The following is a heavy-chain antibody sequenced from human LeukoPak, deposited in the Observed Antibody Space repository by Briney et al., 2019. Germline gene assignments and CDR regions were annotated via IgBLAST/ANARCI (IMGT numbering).Heavy chain of an antibody. D-gene: IGHD3-3*01. CDR2: IRYDGSDK. J-gene: IGHJ4*02. CDR3: AKDWDYNFWSNYDH. V-gene: IGHV3-30*02. Sequence: GGSLRLSCAASGFTLSNYAMSWVRQAPGKGLEWVAYIRYDGSDKHYGDSVKGRFTISRDDSKNTLYLQMSSLRAEDTAVYYCAKDWDYNFWSNYDHWGQGILVTVSS. CDR1: GFTLSNYA.